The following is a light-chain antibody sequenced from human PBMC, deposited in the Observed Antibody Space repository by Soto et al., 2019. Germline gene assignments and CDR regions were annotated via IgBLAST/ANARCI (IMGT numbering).Light chain of an antibody. CDR2: AAS. V-gene: IGKV1-27*01. CDR3: QKYDSAPAT. J-gene: IGKJ4*01. Sequence: DIQMTQSPSSLSASVGDGVTITCRASQGISTYLAWYQQKPGQVPKLLIYAASSLQSGVPSRISGSGSGTDFTLTISSLQPEDVATYYCQKYDSAPATFGGGTKVEIK. CDR1: QGISTY.